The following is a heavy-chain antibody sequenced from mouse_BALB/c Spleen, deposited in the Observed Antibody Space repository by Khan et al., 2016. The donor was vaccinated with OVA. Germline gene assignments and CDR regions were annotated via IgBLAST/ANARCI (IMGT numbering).Heavy chain of an antibody. CDR2: ISYSGST. J-gene: IGHJ2*01. V-gene: IGHV3-2*02. Sequence: EVQLQESGPGLVKPSQSLSLTCTVTGYSITSDYAWNWIRQFPGNKLEWMCYISYSGSTSYNPSLKSRISITRDTSKNQFFLQLNSVTTEDTATYYCSRSIMANWGQGTTLTVSS. CDR1: GYSITSDYA. CDR3: SRSIMAN.